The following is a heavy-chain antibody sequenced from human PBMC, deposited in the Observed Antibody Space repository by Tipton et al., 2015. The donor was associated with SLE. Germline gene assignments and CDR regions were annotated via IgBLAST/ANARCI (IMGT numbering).Heavy chain of an antibody. CDR2: IKQDGSEK. D-gene: IGHD3-10*01. CDR3: ARSRGVSADYFDY. V-gene: IGHV3-7*01. J-gene: IGHJ4*02. CDR1: GFTFSSYW. Sequence: SLRLSCAASGFTFSSYWMSWVRQAPGKGLEWVANIKQDGSEKYYVDSVKGRFTISRDNAKNSLYLQMNSLRAEDTAVYYCARSRGVSADYFDYWGQGTLVTVSS.